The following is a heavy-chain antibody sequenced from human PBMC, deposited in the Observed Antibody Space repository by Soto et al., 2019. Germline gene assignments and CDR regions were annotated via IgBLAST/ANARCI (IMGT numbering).Heavy chain of an antibody. Sequence: GASVKVSWKASGYTFTSYGISWVRQAPGQGLEWTGWISAYNGNTNYAQKLQGRVTMTTDTSTSTAYMELRSLKSDDTAVYYCARDWEDLGIDYWGQGTLVTVSS. V-gene: IGHV1-18*01. D-gene: IGHD1-26*01. CDR3: ARDWEDLGIDY. CDR1: GYTFTSYG. CDR2: ISAYNGNT. J-gene: IGHJ4*02.